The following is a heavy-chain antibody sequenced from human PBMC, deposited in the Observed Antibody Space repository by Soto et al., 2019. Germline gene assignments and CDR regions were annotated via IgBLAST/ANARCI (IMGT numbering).Heavy chain of an antibody. D-gene: IGHD4-4*01. Sequence: EVQLLESGGGLVQRGGSLRLSCAASGFPFSSYVMAWVRQAPGKGLEWVSGISGGGSNTFYADSAKGRFTISRDNSKNTLLLQMNSLRAEDTAVYYCAKDSNKYSSSLRGRYFDYWGQGIGVPVSS. CDR2: ISGGGSNT. CDR3: AKDSNKYSSSLRGRYFDY. J-gene: IGHJ4*02. CDR1: GFPFSSYV. V-gene: IGHV3-23*01.